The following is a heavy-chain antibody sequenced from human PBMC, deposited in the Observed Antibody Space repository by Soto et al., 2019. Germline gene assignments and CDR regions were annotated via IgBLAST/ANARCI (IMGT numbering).Heavy chain of an antibody. CDR2: IYYSGST. J-gene: IGHJ6*02. CDR1: GGSISSGGYY. D-gene: IGHD3-22*01. Sequence: QVQLQESGPGLVKPSQTLSLTCTVSGGSISSGGYYWSWIRQHPGKGLEWIGYIYYSGSTYYNPSLKSRVTISVDTSKNQFSLKLSSVTAADTAVYYCAAQYHYDSSGYSGMDVWGQGTTVTVSS. V-gene: IGHV4-31*03. CDR3: AAQYHYDSSGYSGMDV.